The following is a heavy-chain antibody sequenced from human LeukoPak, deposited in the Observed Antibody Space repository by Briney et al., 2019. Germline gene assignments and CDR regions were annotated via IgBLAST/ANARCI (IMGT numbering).Heavy chain of an antibody. CDR3: ARDLYDDNRCFDF. J-gene: IGHJ4*02. Sequence: SETLSLTCSVSGDSISSGRNYWGWIRQSPGKGLEWIASIYSSGNTHSNPSLKSRVSISVDTSKNQFSLRVDSVTAADTAVYYCARDLYDDNRCFDFWGQGILVTVSS. V-gene: IGHV4-39*02. CDR1: GDSISSGRNY. D-gene: IGHD1-14*01. CDR2: IYSSGNT.